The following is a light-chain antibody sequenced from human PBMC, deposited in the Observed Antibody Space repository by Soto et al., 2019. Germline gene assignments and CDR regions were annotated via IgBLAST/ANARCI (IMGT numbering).Light chain of an antibody. CDR2: KAS. CDR1: KTISSW. CDR3: QHYNSYSEA. V-gene: IGKV1-5*03. J-gene: IGKJ1*01. Sequence: DIQMTQSPSTLSGSVGDRVTITCRASKTISSWLACFQQKPGKAPKLLIYKASTLKSVVPSRFRGSGSGTEFPLTRRSLQPDDFATYYCQHYNSYSEAFGQGTKVELK.